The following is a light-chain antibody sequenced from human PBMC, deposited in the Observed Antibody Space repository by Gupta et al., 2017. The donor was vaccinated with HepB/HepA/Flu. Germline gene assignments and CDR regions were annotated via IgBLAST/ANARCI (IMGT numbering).Light chain of an antibody. CDR3: CSYARGFTYVL. J-gene: IGLJ2*01. Sequence: SALTQPASAPASPGQSITISCTGTSSDVGNYNLVSWYQQHPGKAPKLMIYEVTERPSGVSHRFSGSKSGNTASLTIAGLQAEDEADYYCCSYARGFTYVLFGGGTRLTGL. CDR1: SSDVGNYNL. CDR2: EVT. V-gene: IGLV2-23*02.